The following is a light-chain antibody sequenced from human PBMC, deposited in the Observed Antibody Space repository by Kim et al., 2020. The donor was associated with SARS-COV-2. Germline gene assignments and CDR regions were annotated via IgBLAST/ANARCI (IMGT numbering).Light chain of an antibody. CDR1: SSNVGSNT. CDR2: SNN. Sequence: GQRVTSSCSGSSSNVGSNTVNWYQQLPGTAPKLLIYSNNQRPSGVPDRFSGSKSGTSASLAISALQSEDEADYYCAAWDDSLNGVVFGGGTQLTIL. V-gene: IGLV1-44*01. J-gene: IGLJ2*01. CDR3: AAWDDSLNGVV.